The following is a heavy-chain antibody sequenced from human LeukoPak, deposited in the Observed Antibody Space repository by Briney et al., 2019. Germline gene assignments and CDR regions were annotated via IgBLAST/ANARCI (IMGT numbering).Heavy chain of an antibody. CDR3: ARGGGRVTFGGLYYYFDN. CDR1: GGTFGSYD. J-gene: IGHJ4*02. D-gene: IGHD3-16*01. V-gene: IGHV1-69*04. Sequence: SVKVSCKASGGTFGSYDFNWVRQAPGQGLEWMGRIIPLLGIENYAQKFQGRATITADKSTNTVYMELSSLRSDDTAVYYCARGGGRVTFGGLYYYFDNWGQGTLVTVSS. CDR2: IIPLLGIE.